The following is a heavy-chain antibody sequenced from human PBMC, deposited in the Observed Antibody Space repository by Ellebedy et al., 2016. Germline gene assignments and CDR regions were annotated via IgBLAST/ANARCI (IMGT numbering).Heavy chain of an antibody. CDR3: ARGSDGQVVVAATFSLNY. Sequence: ASVKVSCKASGGTFSSYAISWVRQAPGQGLEWMGRIIPILGIANYAQKFQGRVTITADKSTSTAYMELSSLRSEDTAVYYCARGSDGQVVVAATFSLNYWGQGTLVTVSS. CDR1: GGTFSSYA. J-gene: IGHJ4*02. CDR2: IIPILGIA. V-gene: IGHV1-69*04. D-gene: IGHD2-15*01.